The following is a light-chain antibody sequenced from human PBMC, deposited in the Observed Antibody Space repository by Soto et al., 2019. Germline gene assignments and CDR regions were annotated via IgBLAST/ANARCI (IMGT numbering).Light chain of an antibody. CDR1: SSDFGDDKY. J-gene: IGLJ1*01. V-gene: IGLV2-14*01. CDR3: QSYDNSLSACV. Sequence: QSVLSQPASVSGSPGQSITMSCTGSSSDFGDDKYVSWYQQQPGKGPNLLIYGVTNRPSGVSNRFSGSKSGNTASLTISGLQAEDEADYYCQSYDNSLSACVFGTGTKLTVL. CDR2: GVT.